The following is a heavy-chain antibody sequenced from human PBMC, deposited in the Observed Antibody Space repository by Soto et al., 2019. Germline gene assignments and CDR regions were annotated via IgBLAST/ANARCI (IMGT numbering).Heavy chain of an antibody. J-gene: IGHJ6*01. V-gene: IGHV3-53*01. Sequence: GGSLRLSCAASGFTVSSNYMSWVRQAPGKGLEWVSVIYSGGSTYYADSVKGRFTISRDNSKNTLYLQMNSLRAEDTAVYYCARSSSGGYCTNGVCFGNYYYYGMDVWGQGTTVTVS. CDR3: ARSSSGGYCTNGVCFGNYYYYGMDV. D-gene: IGHD2-8*01. CDR1: GFTVSSNY. CDR2: IYSGGST.